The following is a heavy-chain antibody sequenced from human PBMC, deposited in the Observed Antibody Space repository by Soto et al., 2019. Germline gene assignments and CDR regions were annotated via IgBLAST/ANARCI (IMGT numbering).Heavy chain of an antibody. V-gene: IGHV3-30-3*01. Sequence: GGSLRLSCAASGFTFSSYAMHWVRQAPGKGLEWVAVISYDGSNKYYADSVKGRFTISRDNSKNTLYLQMNSLRAEDTAVYYCARDSDDYGGRDNWFDPWGQGTLVTVSS. J-gene: IGHJ5*02. CDR1: GFTFSSYA. CDR3: ARDSDDYGGRDNWFDP. CDR2: ISYDGSNK. D-gene: IGHD4-17*01.